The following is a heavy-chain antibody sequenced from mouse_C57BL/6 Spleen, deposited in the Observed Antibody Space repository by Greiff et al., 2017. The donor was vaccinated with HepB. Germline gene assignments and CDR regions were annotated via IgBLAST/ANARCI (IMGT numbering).Heavy chain of an antibody. J-gene: IGHJ2*01. D-gene: IGHD1-1*01. Sequence: EVQGVESGGDLVKPGGSLKLSCAASGFTFSSYGMSWVRQTPDKRLEWVATISSGGSYTYYPDSVKGRFTISRDNAKNTLYLQMSSLKSEDTAMYYCARHLIATVVAPPPDYWGQGTTLTVSS. V-gene: IGHV5-6*01. CDR3: ARHLIATVVAPPPDY. CDR1: GFTFSSYG. CDR2: ISSGGSYT.